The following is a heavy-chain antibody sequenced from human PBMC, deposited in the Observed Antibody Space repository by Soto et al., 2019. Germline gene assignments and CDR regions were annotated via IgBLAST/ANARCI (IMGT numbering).Heavy chain of an antibody. CDR2: ISYDGSNK. Sequence: QVQLVESGGGVVQPGRSLRLSCAASGFTFSSYAMHWVRQAPGKGLEWVAVISYDGSNKYYADSVKGRFTISRDNSKNTLYLQMNSLRAGDTAVYYCARDVLGGATGWFDPWGQGTLVTVSS. CDR1: GFTFSSYA. J-gene: IGHJ5*02. CDR3: ARDVLGGATGWFDP. D-gene: IGHD1-26*01. V-gene: IGHV3-30-3*01.